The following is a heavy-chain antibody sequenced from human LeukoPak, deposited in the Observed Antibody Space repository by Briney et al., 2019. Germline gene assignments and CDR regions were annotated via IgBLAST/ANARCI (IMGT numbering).Heavy chain of an antibody. D-gene: IGHD6-13*01. V-gene: IGHV3-23*01. CDR2: ISGSGGST. CDR3: AKGSSSGFWSYYYYGMDV. J-gene: IGHJ6*02. CDR1: GFTFSSYA. Sequence: GGSLRLSCAASGFTFSSYAMSWIRPAPGKGLEWVSAISGSGGSTYYADSVKGRFTISRDNSKNTLYLQMNSLRAEDTAVYYCAKGSSSGFWSYYYYGMDVWGQGTTVTVSS.